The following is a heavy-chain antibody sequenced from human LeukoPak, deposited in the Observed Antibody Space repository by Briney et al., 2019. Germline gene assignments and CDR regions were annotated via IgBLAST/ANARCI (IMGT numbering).Heavy chain of an antibody. J-gene: IGHJ4*02. D-gene: IGHD1-14*01. CDR1: GGSISDYY. Sequence: SETLSLTCAVSGGSISDYYWSWLRQPPGKGLEYIGYIHYSGHTNSNPSLKSRGTISVDTSNNQFSLRLTSVTAADTAVYYCARLVGVNRESEDYWGQGTLVTVSS. CDR3: ARLVGVNRESEDY. V-gene: IGHV4-59*01. CDR2: IHYSGHT.